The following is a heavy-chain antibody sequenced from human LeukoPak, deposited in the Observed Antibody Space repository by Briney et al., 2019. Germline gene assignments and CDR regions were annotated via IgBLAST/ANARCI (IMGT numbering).Heavy chain of an antibody. Sequence: SETLSLTCTVSGGSISSYYWSWIRQPPGKGLEWIGYIYYSGSTNYNPSLKSRVTISVDTSKNQFSLKLSSVTAADRAVYYCARYSNPVPYYYYYMDVWGKGTTVTVSS. D-gene: IGHD4-11*01. CDR2: IYYSGST. CDR1: GGSISSYY. J-gene: IGHJ6*03. CDR3: ARYSNPVPYYYYYMDV. V-gene: IGHV4-59*01.